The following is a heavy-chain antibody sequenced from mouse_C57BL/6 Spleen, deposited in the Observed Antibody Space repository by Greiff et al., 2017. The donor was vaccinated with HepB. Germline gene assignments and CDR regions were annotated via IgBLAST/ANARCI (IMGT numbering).Heavy chain of an antibody. CDR3: ARPLFDY. V-gene: IGHV5-17*01. CDR2: ISSGSSTI. Sequence: EVKLEESGGGLVKPGGSLKLSCAASGFTFSDYGMHWVRQAPEQGLEWVAYISSGSSTIYYADTVKGRFTISRDNAKNTLFLQMTSLRSEDTAMYYCARPLFDYWGQGTTLTVSS. CDR1: GFTFSDYG. J-gene: IGHJ2*01.